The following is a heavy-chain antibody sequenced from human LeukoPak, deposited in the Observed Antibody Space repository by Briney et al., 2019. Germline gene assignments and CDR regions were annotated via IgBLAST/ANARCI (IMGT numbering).Heavy chain of an antibody. J-gene: IGHJ4*02. CDR3: ANHIVTTRGVDY. Sequence: GKSLRLSCVASGFAFSSYGMLWVRQAPGKGLEWVAFASYDGAKKYYVDSVKGRFTISRDNSKNTAYLQMNSLRAEDTAVYYCANHIVTTRGVDYWGQGTLVTVSS. D-gene: IGHD5-12*01. CDR1: GFAFSSYG. CDR2: ASYDGAKK. V-gene: IGHV3-30*18.